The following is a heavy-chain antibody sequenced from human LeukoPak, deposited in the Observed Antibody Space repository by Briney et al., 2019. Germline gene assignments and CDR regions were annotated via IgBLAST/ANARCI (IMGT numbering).Heavy chain of an antibody. CDR3: ARESYYYDSSGYYVYYFDY. CDR2: ISSSGTTI. D-gene: IGHD3-22*01. J-gene: IGHJ4*02. Sequence: PGGSLRPSCAASGFTFSDYYMSWIRQAPGKGLEWGSYISSSGTTIYYADSVKGRFTISRDNAKNSLYLQMNSLRAEDTAVYYCARESYYYDSSGYYVYYFDYWGQGTLVTVSS. CDR1: GFTFSDYY. V-gene: IGHV3-11*01.